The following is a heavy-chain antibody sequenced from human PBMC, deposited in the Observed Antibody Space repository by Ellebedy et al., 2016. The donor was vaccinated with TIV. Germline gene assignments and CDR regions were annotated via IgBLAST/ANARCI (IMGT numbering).Heavy chain of an antibody. Sequence: GESLKISCATSGFSFSFYTMNWVRQAPGKGLEWVSAISSSSSYKYYADSRKGRFTISRDNAKNSLSLQMNSLRAEDTAVYYCARDRGLGISATGTYDYWGQGTLVTVSS. CDR3: ARDRGLGISATGTYDY. CDR1: GFSFSFYT. CDR2: ISSSSSYK. V-gene: IGHV3-21*01. D-gene: IGHD6-13*01. J-gene: IGHJ4*02.